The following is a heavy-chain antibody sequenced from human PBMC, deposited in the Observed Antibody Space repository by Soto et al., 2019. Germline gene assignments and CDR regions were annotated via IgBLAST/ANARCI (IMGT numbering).Heavy chain of an antibody. V-gene: IGHV4-34*01. J-gene: IGHJ4*02. D-gene: IGHD2-2*01. CDR2: INHSGST. Sequence: SETLSLTCAVYGGSFSGYYWSWIRQPPGKGLEWIGEINHSGSTNYNPSLKSRVTISVDTSKNQFSLKLSSVTAADTAVYYCARWEYCVSSNCYWAWFDYWGQGTLVTVSS. CDR3: ARWEYCVSSNCYWAWFDY. CDR1: GGSFSGYY.